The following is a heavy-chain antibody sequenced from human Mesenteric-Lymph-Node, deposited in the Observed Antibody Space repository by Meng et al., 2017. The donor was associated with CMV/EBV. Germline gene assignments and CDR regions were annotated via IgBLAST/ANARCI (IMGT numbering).Heavy chain of an antibody. J-gene: IGHJ4*02. Sequence: ASVKVSCKASGYIFTNYAIFWVRQAPGQRHEWLGWINAGNGNTEYSQNFQDRITLTRDTSASTVYMQLSSLRSEDTAVYYCARDLDYWSPGTLVTVSS. CDR1: GYIFTNYA. V-gene: IGHV1-3*01. CDR2: INAGNGNT. CDR3: ARDLDY.